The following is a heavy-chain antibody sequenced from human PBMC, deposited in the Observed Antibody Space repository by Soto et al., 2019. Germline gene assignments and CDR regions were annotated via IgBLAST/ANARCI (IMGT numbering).Heavy chain of an antibody. CDR1: GGSINNNYYY. Sequence: SETLSLTCTVSGGSINNNYYYWSWIRQPPGKGLEWIGHIYDSGTTYSNPSLESRVTISVDTSKNQFSLKLNSVTAADTAIYYCAKGLTSAKVDSWAQGNLVTVSS. J-gene: IGHJ4*02. V-gene: IGHV4-30-4*01. D-gene: IGHD4-17*01. CDR2: IYDSGTT. CDR3: AKGLTSAKVDS.